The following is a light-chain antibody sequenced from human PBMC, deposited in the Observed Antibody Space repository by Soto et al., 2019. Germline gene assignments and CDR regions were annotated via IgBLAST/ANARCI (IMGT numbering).Light chain of an antibody. CDR2: GAS. CDR1: QTVGSD. CDR3: QQYNNWPPFT. Sequence: EVVMTQSPGTLSVSPGKRVTLSCRASQTVGSDLAWYQQKPGQAPRLLIYGASTRAAGIPARFSGSGSSTEFSLTISSLQSEDSAIYYCQQYNNWPPFTFGGGTKE. V-gene: IGKV3-15*01. J-gene: IGKJ4*01.